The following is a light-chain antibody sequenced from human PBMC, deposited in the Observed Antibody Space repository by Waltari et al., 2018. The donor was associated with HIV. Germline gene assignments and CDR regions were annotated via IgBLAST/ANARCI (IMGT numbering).Light chain of an antibody. CDR3: ATLDDSLNGPV. CDR1: SSNIGDNA. CDR2: SNK. J-gene: IGLJ2*01. Sequence: QSVLTQPPSVSGTPGQRVTISCSGSSSNIGDNAVSWYQQFPGTAPKLLIYSNKQRPSGVPDRFSGSKSGTSAFLALSGLQSEDEADYYCATLDDSLNGPVFGGGTKVTVL. V-gene: IGLV1-44*01.